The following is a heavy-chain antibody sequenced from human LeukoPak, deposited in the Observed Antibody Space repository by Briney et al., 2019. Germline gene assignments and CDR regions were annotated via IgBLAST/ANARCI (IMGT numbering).Heavy chain of an antibody. CDR3: KNDILDY. CDR2: IKSKTDGGTT. CDR1: GFTFSSYG. J-gene: IGHJ4*02. V-gene: IGHV3-15*01. Sequence: PGGSLRLSCAASGFTFSSYGMHWVRQAPGKGLEWVGRIKSKTDGGTTDYAAPVKGRFTISRDDSKNTLYLQMNSLKTEDTAVYYCKNDILDYWGQGTLVTVSS. D-gene: IGHD3-9*01.